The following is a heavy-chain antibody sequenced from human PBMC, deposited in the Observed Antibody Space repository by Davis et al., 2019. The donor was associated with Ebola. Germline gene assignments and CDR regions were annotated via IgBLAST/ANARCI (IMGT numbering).Heavy chain of an antibody. V-gene: IGHV1-18*01. CDR3: ARDRFLEWLLLKGSDYYYYYGMDV. J-gene: IGHJ6*04. CDR1: GYTFKNYA. Sequence: AASVKVSCKASGYTFKNYAISWVRQAPGQGLEWMGWISAYNGNTNYAQILQGRVSMTTDTSTGTAYMELRSLRSDDTAVYYCARDRFLEWLLLKGSDYYYYYGMDVWGKGATVTVSS. D-gene: IGHD3-3*01. CDR2: ISAYNGNT.